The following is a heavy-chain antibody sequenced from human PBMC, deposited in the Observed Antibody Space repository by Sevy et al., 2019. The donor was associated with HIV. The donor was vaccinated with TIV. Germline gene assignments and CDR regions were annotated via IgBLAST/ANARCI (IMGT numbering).Heavy chain of an antibody. J-gene: IGHJ4*02. D-gene: IGHD3-3*01. V-gene: IGHV4-59*01. CDR1: GGSISSYY. CDR3: ARRYYDYYFDY. CDR2: IYYSGST. Sequence: SETLSLTYTVSGGSISSYYWSWIRQPPGKGLEWIGYIYYSGSTNYNPSLKSRVTISVDTSKNQFSLKLSSVTAADTAVYYCARRYYDYYFDYWGQGTLVTVSS.